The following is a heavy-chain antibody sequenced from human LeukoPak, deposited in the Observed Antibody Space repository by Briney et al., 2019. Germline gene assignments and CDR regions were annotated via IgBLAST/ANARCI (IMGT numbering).Heavy chain of an antibody. CDR3: ARPTHYYDSSGLTSLNWFDH. V-gene: IGHV4-34*01. J-gene: IGHJ5*02. D-gene: IGHD3-22*01. Sequence: SETLSLTCAVYGGSFSGYYWSWIRQPPGKGLEWIGVINHSGSTNYNPSLKSRVTISVDTSKNQFSLKLSSVTAADTAVYYCARPTHYYDSSGLTSLNWFDHWGQGTLVTVSS. CDR1: GGSFSGYY. CDR2: INHSGST.